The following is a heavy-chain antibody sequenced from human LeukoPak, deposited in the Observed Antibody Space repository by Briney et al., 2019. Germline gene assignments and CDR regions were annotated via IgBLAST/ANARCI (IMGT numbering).Heavy chain of an antibody. V-gene: IGHV1-2*02. CDR3: ARDLNYDFWSGYYTHHGMDV. J-gene: IGHJ6*02. CDR2: INPNSGGT. CDR1: GYTFTGYY. D-gene: IGHD3-3*01. Sequence: ASVKVSCKASGYTFTGYYMHWVRQAPGQGLEWMGWINPNSGGTNYAQKLQGRVTMTRDTSISTAYMELSRLRSDDTAVYYCARDLNYDFWSGYYTHHGMDVWGQGTTVTVSS.